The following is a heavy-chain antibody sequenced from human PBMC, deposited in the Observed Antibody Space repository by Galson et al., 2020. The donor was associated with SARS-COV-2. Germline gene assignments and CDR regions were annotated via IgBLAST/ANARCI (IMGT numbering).Heavy chain of an antibody. CDR1: GGSISGSSHY. J-gene: IGHJ5*02. Sequence: SETLSLTCSVSGGSISGSSHYWGWIRQPPGKGLQWIGSMYHTGNTYYNPSLRSRVTISIDTSRNEFSLRLDSVTAADTAVYYCARPLHNLGDKWFDPWGQGTLVIVSS. CDR3: ARPLHNLGDKWFDP. D-gene: IGHD1-20*01. V-gene: IGHV4-39*01. CDR2: MYHTGNT.